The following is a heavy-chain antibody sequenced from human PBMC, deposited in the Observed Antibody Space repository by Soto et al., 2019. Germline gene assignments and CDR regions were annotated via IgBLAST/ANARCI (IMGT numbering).Heavy chain of an antibody. D-gene: IGHD3-10*01. V-gene: IGHV3-13*04. Sequence: EVKLVASGGGLVQPGGSLRLSCAASGFTFSNYDMHWVRQVRGKPLEWVSTIESSAYTHYEAFVRGRFTISRDNAMDSLYLQMNNLRAGDTAVYYCSRGFYGTGSDGNTYYGMDLWGQGTTVIVS. CDR1: GFTFSNYD. J-gene: IGHJ6*02. CDR3: SRGFYGTGSDGNTYYGMDL. CDR2: IESSAYT.